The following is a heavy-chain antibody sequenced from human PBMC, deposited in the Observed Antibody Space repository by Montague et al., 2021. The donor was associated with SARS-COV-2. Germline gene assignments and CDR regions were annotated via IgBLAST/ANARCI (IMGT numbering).Heavy chain of an antibody. D-gene: IGHD5-18*01. CDR2: IYCSGST. J-gene: IGHJ4*02. CDR1: GGSIIRGYYY. V-gene: IGHV4-61*10. CDR3: ARGVDTGVVTVTGGFDS. Sequence: SETLSLTCTVSGGSIIRGYYYWSWIRLPAGKGLEWIGRIYCSGSTNYNPSLESRVVLSVDTSRNQFSMKMTSVTAADTAMYYCARGVDTGVVTVTGGFDSWGQGTLVIVSS.